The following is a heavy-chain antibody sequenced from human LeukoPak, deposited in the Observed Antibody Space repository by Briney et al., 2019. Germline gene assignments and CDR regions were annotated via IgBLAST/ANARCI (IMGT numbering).Heavy chain of an antibody. CDR2: ISYDGSHK. Sequence: GGSLRLSCAASGITFRSYGMHWVRQAPGKGLEWVAVISYDGSHKYYADSVKGRFSISRDKSKNTLYLQMNSLRAHDTAVYYCAKGARGDTVTSIVGLNWFDPWGQGTLVTVSS. CDR3: AKGARGDTVTSIVGLNWFDP. CDR1: GITFRSYG. J-gene: IGHJ5*02. D-gene: IGHD4-17*01. V-gene: IGHV3-30*18.